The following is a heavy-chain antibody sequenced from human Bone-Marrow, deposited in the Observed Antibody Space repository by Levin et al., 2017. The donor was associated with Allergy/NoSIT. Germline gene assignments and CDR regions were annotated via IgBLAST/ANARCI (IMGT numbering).Heavy chain of an antibody. CDR3: ARGGSGFFAVGDY. CDR2: ISPDGSRT. Sequence: GASVKVSCAASGFTFNTFWVHWVRQAPGKGLVWVSLISPDGSRTDYADSVKGRFTISRDNAKSTLYLQMDNLRAEDSAVYFCARGGSGFFAVGDYWGQGTQVTVSS. V-gene: IGHV3-74*01. CDR1: GFTFNTFW. J-gene: IGHJ4*02. D-gene: IGHD6-19*01.